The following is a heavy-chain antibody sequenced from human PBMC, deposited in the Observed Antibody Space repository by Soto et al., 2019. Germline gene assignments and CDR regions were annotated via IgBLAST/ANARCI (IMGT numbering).Heavy chain of an antibody. D-gene: IGHD3-10*01. V-gene: IGHV5-51*01. Sequence: GESLKISCKGSGYSFTNSWIAWVRQMPGKGLEWMGIIYPGDSDTTYSPSFQGQVTISADKSISTAYLQWNSLKASDTAMYYCARHGSESYFGWFDPWGQGTLVTVSS. CDR2: IYPGDSDT. CDR3: ARHGSESYFGWFDP. J-gene: IGHJ5*02. CDR1: GYSFTNSW.